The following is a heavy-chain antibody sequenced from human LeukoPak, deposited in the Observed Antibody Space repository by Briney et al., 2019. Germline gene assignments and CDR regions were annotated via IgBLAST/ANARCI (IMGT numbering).Heavy chain of an antibody. CDR1: GFTVSSKY. J-gene: IGHJ4*02. CDR2: MYSGGST. D-gene: IGHD3-10*01. V-gene: IGHV3-53*01. CDR3: ASVTMVRGPHFDY. Sequence: PGGSLRLSCAASGFTVSSKYMSWVRQAPGKGLEWVSVMYSGGSTYYADSVEGRFTISRGNSKNTVYLQMNSLRAEDTAVYYCASVTMVRGPHFDYWGQGTLVTVSS.